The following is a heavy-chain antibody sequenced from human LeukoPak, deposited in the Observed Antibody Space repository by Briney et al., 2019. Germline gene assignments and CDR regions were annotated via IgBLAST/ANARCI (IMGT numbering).Heavy chain of an antibody. J-gene: IGHJ6*02. D-gene: IGHD3/OR15-3a*01. CDR1: GSTFSSYA. Sequence: GGSLRLSCAASGSTFSSYAMHWVRQAPGKGLEWVAVISYDGSNKYYADSVKGRFTISRDNSKNTLYLQMNSLKTEDTAVYYCTTDMDWLVLFYYYGMDVWGQGTTVTVSS. CDR2: ISYDGSNK. V-gene: IGHV3-30-3*01. CDR3: TTDMDWLVLFYYYGMDV.